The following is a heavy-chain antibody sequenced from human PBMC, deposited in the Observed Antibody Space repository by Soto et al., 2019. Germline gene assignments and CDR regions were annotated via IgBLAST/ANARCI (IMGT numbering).Heavy chain of an antibody. V-gene: IGHV3-30*18. CDR2: ISYDGSNK. D-gene: IGHD3-3*01. Sequence: GGSLRLSCAASGFTFSSYGMHWVRQAPGKGLEWVAVISYDGSNKYYADSVKGRFTISRDNSKNTLYLQMNSLRAEDTAVYYCAKDSSRLGFLEWLGYFDYWGQGTLVTVSS. CDR3: AKDSSRLGFLEWLGYFDY. CDR1: GFTFSSYG. J-gene: IGHJ4*02.